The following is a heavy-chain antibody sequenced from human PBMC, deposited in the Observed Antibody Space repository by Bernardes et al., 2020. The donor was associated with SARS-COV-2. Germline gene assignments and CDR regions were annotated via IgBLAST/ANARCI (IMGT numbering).Heavy chain of an antibody. CDR2: LSNKANRYTP. CDR3: ARGHYANSGYYYRSYGMDV. J-gene: IGHJ6*02. V-gene: IGHV3-72*01. Sequence: SLSPSCVHFGSTSHSFCTDWVRQGPGKGLEWVGCLSNKANRYTPEYAASVKGRLTISRDDPKNSLYLQLNSLKTEDTAVYYCARGHYANSGYYYRSYGMDVWGQGTTVTVSS. CDR1: GSTSHSFC. D-gene: IGHD3-22*01.